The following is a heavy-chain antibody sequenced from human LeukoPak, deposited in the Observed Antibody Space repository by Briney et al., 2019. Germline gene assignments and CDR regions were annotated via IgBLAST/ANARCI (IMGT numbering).Heavy chain of an antibody. CDR3: ATESGLAVAGFDS. J-gene: IGHJ4*02. CDR1: GDSVSSNSVA. V-gene: IGHV6-1*01. Sequence: SQALSLTCAISGDSVSSNSVAWNWIRQSPSRGLEWLGRTFYRSKWYNDYAVSVKSRITINPDTSKNQFSLQLNSVTPEDTAVYYCATESGLAVAGFDSWGQGTLVTVSS. CDR2: TFYRSKWYN. D-gene: IGHD6-19*01.